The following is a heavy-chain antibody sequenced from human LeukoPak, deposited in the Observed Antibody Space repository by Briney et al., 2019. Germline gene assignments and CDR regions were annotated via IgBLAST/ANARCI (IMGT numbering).Heavy chain of an antibody. CDR2: ISGSGGST. CDR1: GFTFSSYA. CDR3: AKHKYGDGRAFDI. D-gene: IGHD4-17*01. J-gene: IGHJ3*02. V-gene: IGHV3-23*01. Sequence: GGSLRLSCAASGFTFSSYAMSWVRQAPGKGLEWASSISGSGGSTYYADSVKGRFTISRDNSKNTLYLQMNSLRAEDTAVYYCAKHKYGDGRAFDIWGQGTMVIVSS.